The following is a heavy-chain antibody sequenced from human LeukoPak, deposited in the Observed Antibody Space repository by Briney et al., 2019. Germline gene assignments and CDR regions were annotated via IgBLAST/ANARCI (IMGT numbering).Heavy chain of an antibody. CDR1: GFTFDDYA. V-gene: IGHV3-9*01. Sequence: GRSLRLSCAASGFTFDDYAMHWVRQAPGKGLEWVSVISWNSGSIGYADSVKGRFTISRDKSKNSLYLQMNSLRAEDTALYYCAKDRGQPLPVFDYWGQGTLVTVSS. CDR3: AKDRGQPLPVFDY. CDR2: ISWNSGSI. J-gene: IGHJ4*02. D-gene: IGHD2-2*01.